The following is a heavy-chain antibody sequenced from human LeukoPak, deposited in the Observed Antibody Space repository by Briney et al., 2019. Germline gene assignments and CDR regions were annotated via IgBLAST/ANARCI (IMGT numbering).Heavy chain of an antibody. CDR3: ARDQGVESSETFDI. J-gene: IGHJ3*02. V-gene: IGHV3-23*01. CDR2: ISGGATT. CDR1: GFTFSSYG. D-gene: IGHD6-19*01. Sequence: QAGGTLRLSCEASGFTFSSYGMSWVRQAPGKGLEWVSAISGGATTYYADSVKGRFTISRDNAKNSLYLQMNSLRAEDTAVYYCARDQGVESSETFDIWGQGTMVTVSS.